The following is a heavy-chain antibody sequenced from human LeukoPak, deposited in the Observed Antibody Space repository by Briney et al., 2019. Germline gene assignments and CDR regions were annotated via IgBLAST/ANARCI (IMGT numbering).Heavy chain of an antibody. CDR3: ARETIFGPPDY. V-gene: IGHV4-4*08. J-gene: IGHJ4*02. Sequence: PSETLSLTCTVSGGSIRSYYWSWIRQPPGKGLEWIGRVYTSGTTNYNPSLKSRITISINTSKNQFSLRLSSVTAADTAVYYCARETIFGPPDYWGQGTLVTVSS. CDR2: VYTSGTT. CDR1: GGSIRSYY. D-gene: IGHD3-9*01.